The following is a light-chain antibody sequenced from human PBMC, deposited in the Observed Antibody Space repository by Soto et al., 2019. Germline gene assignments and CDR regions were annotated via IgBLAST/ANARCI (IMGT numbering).Light chain of an antibody. V-gene: IGLV1-44*01. CDR1: TSNIGSNP. CDR3: AAWDDSLNGYV. CDR2: TIN. Sequence: SVLTQPPSASGTPGQRVTISCSGSTSNIGSNPVNWYQQLPGAAPKLLIYTINQRPSGVPDRFSGSKSGTSASLAISGLQSEDEADYYCAAWDDSLNGYVFGTGTKVTVL. J-gene: IGLJ1*01.